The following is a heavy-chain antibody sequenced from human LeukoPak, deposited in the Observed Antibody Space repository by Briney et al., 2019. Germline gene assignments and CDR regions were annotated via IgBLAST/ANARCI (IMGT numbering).Heavy chain of an antibody. CDR1: GGSISSSSYY. D-gene: IGHD3-10*01. J-gene: IGHJ4*02. Sequence: SETLSLTCTVSGGSISSSSYYWGWIRQPPGKGLEWIGEINHSGSTNYNPSLKSRVTISVDTSKNQFSLKLSSVTAADTAVYYCARRWGSGSTIDYWGQGTLVTVSS. CDR3: ARRWGSGSTIDY. V-gene: IGHV4-39*07. CDR2: INHSGST.